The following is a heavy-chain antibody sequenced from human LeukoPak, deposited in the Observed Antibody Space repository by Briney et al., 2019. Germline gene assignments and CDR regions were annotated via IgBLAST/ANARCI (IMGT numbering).Heavy chain of an antibody. CDR1: GGSISSYY. Sequence: SHTLSLTCTVSGGSISSYYWSWIRQPPGKGLECIGYIYYSGSTNYNPSLKSRVTISVDTSKNQFSLKLSSVTAADTAVYYCARGLGRYYYYGMDVWGQGTTVTVSS. J-gene: IGHJ6*02. CDR2: IYYSGST. CDR3: ARGLGRYYYYGMDV. V-gene: IGHV4-59*07. D-gene: IGHD5-12*01.